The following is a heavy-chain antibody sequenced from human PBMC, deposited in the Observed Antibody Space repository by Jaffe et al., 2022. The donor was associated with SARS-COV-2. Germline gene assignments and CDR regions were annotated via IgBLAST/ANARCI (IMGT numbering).Heavy chain of an antibody. Sequence: DVQLVESGGGLVKPGESLRLSCAASGFIFTTAWMSWVRQAPGKGLEWIGRIKSKNEGGTTDDAAPVKGRFSLSRDDSKNTLYLQMNSLKIEDTAVYYCTIDDQSQHAAWGQGTLVIVSS. J-gene: IGHJ4*02. CDR3: TIDDQSQHAA. CDR1: GFIFTTAW. V-gene: IGHV3-15*01. CDR2: IKSKNEGGTT.